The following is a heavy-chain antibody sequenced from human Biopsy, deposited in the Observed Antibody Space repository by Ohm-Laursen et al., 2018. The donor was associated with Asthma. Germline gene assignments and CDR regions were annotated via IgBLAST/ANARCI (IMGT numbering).Heavy chain of an antibody. CDR1: GFIFRAFS. CDR3: AKSLPNTSGQEVGGIDV. V-gene: IGHV3-21*01. J-gene: IGHJ6*02. CDR2: ISNNRSHI. Sequence: SLRLSCAATGFIFRAFSMRWVRQAPGKGLEWVSSISNNRSHIYYADSVKGRFTISRDNAENSLYLQMNSLRTEDTGVYYCAKSLPNTSGQEVGGIDVWGQGTTVTVSS. D-gene: IGHD2-2*01.